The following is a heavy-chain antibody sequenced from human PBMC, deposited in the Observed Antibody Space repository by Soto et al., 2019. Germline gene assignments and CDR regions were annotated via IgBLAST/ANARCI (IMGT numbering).Heavy chain of an antibody. J-gene: IGHJ5*02. CDR3: ARTIVVVPAAISWFDP. Sequence: PSEPLSLTCTVSGGSISSGGYYWSWIRQQKDKGLEWIGYIYYSGSTYYNPSLKSRVTISVDTSKNQFSLKLSSVTAADTAVYYCARTIVVVPAAISWFDPWGQGTLVTVSS. CDR1: GGSISSGGYY. CDR2: IYYSGST. D-gene: IGHD2-2*01. V-gene: IGHV4-31*03.